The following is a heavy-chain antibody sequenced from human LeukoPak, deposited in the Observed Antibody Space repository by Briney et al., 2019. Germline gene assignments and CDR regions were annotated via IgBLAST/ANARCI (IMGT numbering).Heavy chain of an antibody. J-gene: IGHJ4*02. CDR1: GGSISSYY. Sequence: PSETLSLTCTVSGGSISSYYWSWIRQPPGKGLEWIGYIYYSGSTNYNPSLKSRVTISVDRSKNQFSLKLSSVTAADTAVYYCAGWGDYGDHVGRIDYWGQGTLVTVSS. CDR3: AGWGDYGDHVGRIDY. CDR2: IYYSGST. D-gene: IGHD4-17*01. V-gene: IGHV4-59*01.